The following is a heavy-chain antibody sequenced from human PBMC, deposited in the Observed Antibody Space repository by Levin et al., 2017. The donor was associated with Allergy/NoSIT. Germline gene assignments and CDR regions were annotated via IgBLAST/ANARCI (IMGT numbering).Heavy chain of an antibody. J-gene: IGHJ6*02. D-gene: IGHD1-7*01. CDR2: ISSSSSYI. CDR1: GFTFSSYS. Sequence: GESLKISCAASGFTFSSYSMNWVRQAPGKGLEWVSSISSSSSYIYYADPVRGRFTISRDNAKNSLYLQMNSLRAEDTAVYYWARDRTGTTGWSYYYYGMDVWGQGTTVTASS. V-gene: IGHV3-21*01. CDR3: ARDRTGTTGWSYYYYGMDV.